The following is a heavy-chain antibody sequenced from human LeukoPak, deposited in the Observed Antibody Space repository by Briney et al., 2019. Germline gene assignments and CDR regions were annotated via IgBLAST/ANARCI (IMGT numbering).Heavy chain of an antibody. CDR1: GFTFSNAW. D-gene: IGHD3/OR15-3a*01. Sequence: GGSLRLSCAASGFTFSNAWMHWVRQAPGKGLVWVSRIYSDGSDTTYADSVKGRFIISRDNAKNTLYLQMNSLRGDDTAAYYCATDAGHGFSFWGQGTMVTVSS. CDR2: IYSDGSDT. J-gene: IGHJ3*01. V-gene: IGHV3-74*03. CDR3: ATDAGHGFSF.